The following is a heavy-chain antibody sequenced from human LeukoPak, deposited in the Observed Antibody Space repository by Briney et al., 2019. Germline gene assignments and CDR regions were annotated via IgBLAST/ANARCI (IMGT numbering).Heavy chain of an antibody. Sequence: GASVKVSCKASGYTLTSYGISWVRQAPGQGLEWMGWTSDYNGNTNYAQKLQGRVTMTTDTSTSTAYMELRSLRSDDTAVYYCARDPTRFLEWLLWSPLDYWGQGTLVTVSS. D-gene: IGHD3-3*01. V-gene: IGHV1-18*01. J-gene: IGHJ4*02. CDR3: ARDPTRFLEWLLWSPLDY. CDR2: TSDYNGNT. CDR1: GYTLTSYG.